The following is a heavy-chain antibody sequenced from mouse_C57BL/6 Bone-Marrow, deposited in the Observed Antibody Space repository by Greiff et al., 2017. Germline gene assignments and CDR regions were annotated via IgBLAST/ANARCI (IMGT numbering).Heavy chain of an antibody. CDR2: IDPNSGGT. V-gene: IGHV1-72*01. J-gene: IGHJ1*03. Sequence: VQLQQPGAELVKPGASVKLSCTASGYTFTSYWMHWVKQRPGRGLEWIGRIDPNSGGTKYNEKFKGKATLAVDKPASTAYMQLRSLTSEDSAVYYCARGRGSNYPDWYFDVWGTGTTVTVSS. D-gene: IGHD2-5*01. CDR3: ARGRGSNYPDWYFDV. CDR1: GYTFTSYW.